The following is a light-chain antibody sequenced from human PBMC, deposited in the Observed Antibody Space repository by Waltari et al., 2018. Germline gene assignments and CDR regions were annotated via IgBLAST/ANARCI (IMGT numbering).Light chain of an antibody. CDR3: LSRDISSTRF. CDR1: SLRRYS. Sequence: SSELTQDPTVSVALGQTVRITCQGDSLRRYSASWYQQRPGQAPVLVFYGQDNRPSGTPDRFSDSTSGDTATLTITGTQAEDEADYYCLSRDISSTRFFGGGTRLTV. V-gene: IGLV3-19*01. J-gene: IGLJ2*01. CDR2: GQD.